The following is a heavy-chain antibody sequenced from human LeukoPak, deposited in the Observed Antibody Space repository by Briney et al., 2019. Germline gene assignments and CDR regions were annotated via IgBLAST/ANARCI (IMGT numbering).Heavy chain of an antibody. Sequence: PGGSLRLSCAASGFTFSSYAMSWVRQAPGKGLEGFSGIRDSGGSTFYAESVKGRFTISRDNSKNTLYLQMNSLRAEDTAVYYCAKDREGGYCSGGSCSFDYWGQGTLVTVSS. D-gene: IGHD2-15*01. V-gene: IGHV3-23*01. CDR3: AKDREGGYCSGGSCSFDY. J-gene: IGHJ4*02. CDR1: GFTFSSYA. CDR2: IRDSGGST.